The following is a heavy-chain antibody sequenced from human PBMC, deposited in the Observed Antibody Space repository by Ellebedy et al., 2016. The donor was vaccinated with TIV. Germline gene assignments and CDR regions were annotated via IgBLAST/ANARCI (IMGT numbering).Heavy chain of an antibody. J-gene: IGHJ5*02. CDR3: AGLAIAGTHPRDGS. CDR1: GGSISSSSYN. Sequence: SETLSLXXTVSGGSISSSSYNWGWIRQRPGKGLEWIGSTYYSGSAHYNPSLRSRVTISVDTSKNQFSLKLNSVTASDTATYYCAGLAIAGTHPRDGSWGQGTLVTVSS. V-gene: IGHV4-39*01. CDR2: TYYSGSA. D-gene: IGHD5-24*01.